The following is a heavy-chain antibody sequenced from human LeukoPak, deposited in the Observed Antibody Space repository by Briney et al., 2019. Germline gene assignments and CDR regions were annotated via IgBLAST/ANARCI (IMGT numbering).Heavy chain of an antibody. J-gene: IGHJ5*02. D-gene: IGHD4-23*01. Sequence: GVSLRLSCAASGFTFRSSWMHWVRQAPGKGLVWVSRLKRVGTDTRYADSVECLFTIYRDNAKNTLYLQMNSLRTEDTAVYYCARAGIMSHRTTVVTPLIWFDPWGQGTLVSLSS. CDR3: ARAGIMSHRTTVVTPLIWFDP. V-gene: IGHV3-74*01. CDR1: GFTFRSSW. CDR2: LKRVGTDT.